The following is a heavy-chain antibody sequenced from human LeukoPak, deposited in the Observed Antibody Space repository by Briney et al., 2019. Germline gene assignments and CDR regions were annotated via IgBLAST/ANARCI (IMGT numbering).Heavy chain of an antibody. J-gene: IGHJ6*03. Sequence: PGASVKVSCKASGGTFSSYAISWVRQAPGQGLEWMGGIIPIFDTANYAQKFQGRVTITADESTSTAYMELSSLRSEDTAVYYCARGVVAATRAYYYYMDVWGKGTTVTISS. CDR3: ARGVVAATRAYYYYMDV. V-gene: IGHV1-69*13. D-gene: IGHD2-15*01. CDR1: GGTFSSYA. CDR2: IIPIFDTA.